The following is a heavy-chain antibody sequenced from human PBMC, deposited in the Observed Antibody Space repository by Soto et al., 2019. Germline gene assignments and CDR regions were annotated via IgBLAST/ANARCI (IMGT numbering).Heavy chain of an antibody. D-gene: IGHD2-15*01. Sequence: QVQLVESGGGVVQPGRSLRLSCVPSGFTFSSYAMHWVRQAPGKGLEWVAIISYDGTNKYYADSVRGRFTISRDNSKNTLYLQMNSLRVEDTALYYCVKDRGRYCSGGTCYLFDSWGQGALVTVS. CDR1: GFTFSSYA. V-gene: IGHV3-30*04. CDR2: ISYDGTNK. J-gene: IGHJ4*02. CDR3: VKDRGRYCSGGTCYLFDS.